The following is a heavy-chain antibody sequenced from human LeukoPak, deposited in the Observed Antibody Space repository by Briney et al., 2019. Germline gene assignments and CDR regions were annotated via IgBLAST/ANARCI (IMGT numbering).Heavy chain of an antibody. V-gene: IGHV3-21*04. J-gene: IGHJ4*02. CDR3: AKDLGGLVPAAISGNY. CDR2: ISSGGDYI. D-gene: IGHD2-2*02. CDR1: EFIFSNFG. Sequence: PGGSLRLSCAASEFIFSNFGMHWVRQGPGKGLEWVSYISSGGDYINYADSVKGRFTISRDNAKNSLYLQMNSLRAEDTAVYYCAKDLGGLVPAAISGNYWGQGTLVTVSS.